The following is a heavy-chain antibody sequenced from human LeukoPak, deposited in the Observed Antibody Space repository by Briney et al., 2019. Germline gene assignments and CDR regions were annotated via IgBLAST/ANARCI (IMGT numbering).Heavy chain of an antibody. J-gene: IGHJ6*02. Sequence: PSETLSLTCAVYGGSFSGYYWSWIRQPPGKGLEWIGEINHSGSTNYNPSLKSRVTTSVDTSKNQFSLKLSSVTAADTAVYYCARGVVTGYCSSTSCYHRQKRYYYGMDVWGQGTTVTVSS. D-gene: IGHD2-2*03. V-gene: IGHV4-34*01. CDR1: GGSFSGYY. CDR3: ARGVVTGYCSSTSCYHRQKRYYYGMDV. CDR2: INHSGST.